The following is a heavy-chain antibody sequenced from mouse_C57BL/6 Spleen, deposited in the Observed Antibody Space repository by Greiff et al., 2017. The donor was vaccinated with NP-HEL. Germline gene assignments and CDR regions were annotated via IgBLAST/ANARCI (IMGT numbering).Heavy chain of an antibody. V-gene: IGHV5-17*01. CDR2: ISSGSSTI. CDR1: GFTFSDYG. CDR3: ARDYGSSYGYFDV. D-gene: IGHD1-1*01. Sequence: EVKVVESGGGLVKPGGSLKLSCAASGFTFSDYGMHWVRQAPEKGLEGVAYISSGSSTIYSADTVKGRFTISRDNAKNTLFLQMTSLRSEDTAMYYCARDYGSSYGYFDVWGTGTTVTVSS. J-gene: IGHJ1*03.